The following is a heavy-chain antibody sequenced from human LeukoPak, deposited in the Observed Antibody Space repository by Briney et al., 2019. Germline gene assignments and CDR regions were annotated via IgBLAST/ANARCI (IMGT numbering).Heavy chain of an antibody. Sequence: SETLSLTCIVSGGSIGNNIYYWGWIPQPPGKVLECIGSFYYTGNTYYNPSLTGRVTLGVDKSKNHFSLKQTSVTAADTAVNYCTRLGRLNCGRGTCRADPYLWGQGTMVTVSS. D-gene: IGHD2-15*01. J-gene: IGHJ3*01. CDR1: GGSIGNNIYY. CDR2: FYYTGNT. V-gene: IGHV4-39*02. CDR3: TRLGRLNCGRGTCRADPYL.